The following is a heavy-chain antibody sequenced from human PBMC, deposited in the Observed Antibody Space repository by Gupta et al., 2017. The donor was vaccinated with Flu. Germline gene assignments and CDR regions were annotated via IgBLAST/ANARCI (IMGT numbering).Heavy chain of an antibody. Sequence: EVQLLESGGGLAQPGRSLRLSCAASGFTFNNYAMSWVRQAPGKGLEWVSAISGSGDSTYYADSVKGRLTISRDNSKNTLYLQMNSLRAEDTAVYYCAKDRTHGWLGWFDPWGQGTLVTVSS. CDR2: ISGSGDST. J-gene: IGHJ5*02. V-gene: IGHV3-23*01. CDR1: GFTFNNYA. CDR3: AKDRTHGWLGWFDP. D-gene: IGHD6-19*01.